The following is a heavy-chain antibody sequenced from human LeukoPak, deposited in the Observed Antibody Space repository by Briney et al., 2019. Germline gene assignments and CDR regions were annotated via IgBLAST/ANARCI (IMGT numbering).Heavy chain of an antibody. CDR2: ISYDGSNK. CDR3: ARDLDY. Sequence: GGSLRLSCAASGFTFSSYGMHWVRQAPGKGLEWVAVISYDGSNKYYADSVKGRFTISRDNSKNTLYLQMNSLRAEDTAVYYCARDLDYWGQGTLVTVSS. CDR1: GFTFSSYG. J-gene: IGHJ4*02. V-gene: IGHV3-30*03.